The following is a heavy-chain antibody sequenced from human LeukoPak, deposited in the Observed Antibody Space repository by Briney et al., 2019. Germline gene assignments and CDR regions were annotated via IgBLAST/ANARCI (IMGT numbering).Heavy chain of an antibody. CDR3: AKDIVEELRNFDY. CDR1: GFTFSNYG. D-gene: IGHD1-26*01. J-gene: IGHJ4*02. Sequence: HTGRSLRLSCAASGFTFSNYGMHWVRQAPGKGLEWVAVIYDDGSKEYYADSVKGRFTISRDNSKNTLYLQMNSLRAEDTAVYYCAKDIVEELRNFDYWGQGTLVTVSS. V-gene: IGHV3-30*18. CDR2: IYDDGSKE.